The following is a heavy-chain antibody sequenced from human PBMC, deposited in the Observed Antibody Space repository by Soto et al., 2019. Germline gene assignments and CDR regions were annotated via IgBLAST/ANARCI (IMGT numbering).Heavy chain of an antibody. J-gene: IGHJ4*02. CDR2: INHSGST. D-gene: IGHD3-3*01. CDR1: GGSFSGYY. CDR3: ARITIFGVASFDY. V-gene: IGHV4-34*01. Sequence: SETLSLTCAVYGGSFSGYYWSWIRQPPGKGLEWIGEINHSGSTNYNPSLKSRVTISVDTSKNQFSLKLSSVTAADTAVYYCARITIFGVASFDYWGQGTLVTVSS.